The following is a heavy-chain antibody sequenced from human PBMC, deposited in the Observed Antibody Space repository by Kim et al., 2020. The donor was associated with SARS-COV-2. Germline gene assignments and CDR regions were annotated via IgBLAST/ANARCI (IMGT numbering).Heavy chain of an antibody. CDR2: ISYDGSNK. CDR3: ARNSGSNAFYM. CDR1: GFTFSSYA. J-gene: IGHJ3*02. V-gene: IGHV3-30*04. D-gene: IGHD3-10*01. Sequence: GGSLRLSCAASGFTFSSYAMHWVRQAPGKGLEWVAVISYDGSNKYYADSVKGRFTISRDNSKNTLYLQMNSLRAEDTAVYYCARNSGSNAFYMWGQGTM.